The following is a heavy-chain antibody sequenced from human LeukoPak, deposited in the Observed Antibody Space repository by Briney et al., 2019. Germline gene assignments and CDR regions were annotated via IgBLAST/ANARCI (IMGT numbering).Heavy chain of an antibody. Sequence: ASVKVSCKASGGTFSSYAINWVRQAPGQELEWMGGITPIFGTTDSAEKFQGRVTITADASTYTAFMELSSLTSDDTAVYYCAYGYSYIAFWGQGTLVTVSS. CDR3: AYGYSYIAF. CDR2: ITPIFGTT. D-gene: IGHD5-18*01. V-gene: IGHV1-69*13. CDR1: GGTFSSYA. J-gene: IGHJ4*02.